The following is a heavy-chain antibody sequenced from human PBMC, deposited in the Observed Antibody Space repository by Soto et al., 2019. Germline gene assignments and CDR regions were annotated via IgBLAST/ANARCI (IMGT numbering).Heavy chain of an antibody. D-gene: IGHD1-26*01. CDR3: AKDPSASWGRFWLDP. CDR2: ISGSGGST. V-gene: IGHV3-23*01. CDR1: GFTFSSYA. Sequence: PGGSLRLSCAASGFTFSSYAMSWVRQSPGKGLEWVSAISGSGGSTYYADSVKGRFTISRDNSKNTLYLQMNSLRAEDTAVYYCAKDPSASWGRFWLDPWGQGTLVTVSS. J-gene: IGHJ5*02.